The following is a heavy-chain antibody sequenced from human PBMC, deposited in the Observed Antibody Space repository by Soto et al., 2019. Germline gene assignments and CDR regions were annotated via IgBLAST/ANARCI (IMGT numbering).Heavy chain of an antibody. J-gene: IGHJ4*02. V-gene: IGHV1-69*12. CDR1: GGTFSSYA. CDR3: SAGATRY. Sequence: QVQLVQSGAEVKKPGSSVKVSCKASGGTFSSYAISWVRQAPGQGLEGMGGINPIFGTANYEQKFQGRVTITADESTSSAFIELISLCSEVTAVYFCSAGATRYWGQGPLVTVSS. D-gene: IGHD1-26*01. CDR2: INPIFGTA.